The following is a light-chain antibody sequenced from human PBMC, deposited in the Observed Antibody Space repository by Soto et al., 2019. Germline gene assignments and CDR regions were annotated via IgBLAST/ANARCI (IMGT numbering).Light chain of an antibody. Sequence: QSALTQPASVSGSPGQSITISCTGTSSDVGSDNLVSWYQQHPGKAPKVMIYEVSQRPSGVSKRFSGSKSGNTASLTISGLQAEDEADYYCCSYAGRSTLVFGGETKLTVL. V-gene: IGLV2-23*02. CDR2: EVS. CDR3: CSYAGRSTLV. CDR1: SSDVGSDNL. J-gene: IGLJ3*02.